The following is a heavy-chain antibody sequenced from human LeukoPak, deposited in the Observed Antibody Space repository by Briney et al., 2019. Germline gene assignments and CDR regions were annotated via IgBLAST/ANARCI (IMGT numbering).Heavy chain of an antibody. V-gene: IGHV4-59*01. J-gene: IGHJ5*02. CDR3: ARDPGVGGGPVAGTNWFDP. D-gene: IGHD6-19*01. Sequence: SETLSLTCTVSGGSMSSYYWSWIRQPPGKGLEWIGYIYHSGTTNYNPSLKSRVTISVDESKKQFSLKLNSVTAADTAVYYCARDPGVGGGPVAGTNWFDPWGREPWSPSP. CDR1: GGSMSSYY. CDR2: IYHSGTT.